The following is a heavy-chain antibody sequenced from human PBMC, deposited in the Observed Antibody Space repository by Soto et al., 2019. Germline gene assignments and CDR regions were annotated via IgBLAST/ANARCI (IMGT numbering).Heavy chain of an antibody. Sequence: EVQLLESGGGLVQPGGSLRLSCAASGFTFSSYAMSWVRQPPGKGLAWVSGISVSGGSTYYADSVKGRFTISRDNTKNTLYVKTNSLRVENTAVDYCASNKRSDPPGYWGQGDLVTVSS. CDR2: ISVSGGST. J-gene: IGHJ4*02. CDR1: GFTFSSYA. V-gene: IGHV3-23*01. D-gene: IGHD6-13*01. CDR3: ASNKRSDPPGY.